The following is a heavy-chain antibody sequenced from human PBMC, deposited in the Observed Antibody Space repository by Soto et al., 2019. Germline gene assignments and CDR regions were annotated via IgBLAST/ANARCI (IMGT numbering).Heavy chain of an antibody. CDR2: ISYDGSNE. J-gene: IGHJ4*02. D-gene: IGHD3-22*01. V-gene: IGHV3-30-3*01. CDR3: ARDQVVSYYDSSGYYDY. CDR1: GFTFSSYA. Sequence: QVQLVESGGGVVQPGRSLRLSCAASGFTFSSYAMHWVRQAPGKGLEWVAVISYDGSNEYYADSVKGRFTISRDNSKNTLYLQMNSLRAEDTAVYYCARDQVVSYYDSSGYYDYWGQGTLVTVSS.